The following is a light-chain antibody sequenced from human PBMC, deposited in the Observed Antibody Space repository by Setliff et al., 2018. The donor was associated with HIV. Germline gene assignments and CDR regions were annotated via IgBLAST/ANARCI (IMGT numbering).Light chain of an antibody. CDR3: CSYAGSGTLYV. CDR1: SSDVGGYKL. CDR2: EVT. V-gene: IGLV2-23*02. Sequence: QSVLTQPASVSGSPGQSITISCTGTSSDVGGYKLVSWYQQHPGKAPKVMIYEVTKRPSGVSNRFSGSKSANTASLTISGLQAEDEADYYCCSYAGSGTLYVFGTGTKVTV. J-gene: IGLJ1*01.